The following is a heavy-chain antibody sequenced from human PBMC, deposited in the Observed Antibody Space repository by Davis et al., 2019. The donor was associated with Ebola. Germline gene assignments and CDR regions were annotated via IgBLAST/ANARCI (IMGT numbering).Heavy chain of an antibody. Sequence: AASVKVSCKASGYTFTNYAMNWVRQAPGQGLEWMGWISAYNGKTSYAQNFQDRVTMTTDTSTTTAYMELRSLTSDDTAVYYCARGDGYDSWRGDWGQGTLVTVSS. J-gene: IGHJ4*02. V-gene: IGHV1-18*01. CDR3: ARGDGYDSWRGD. D-gene: IGHD3-3*01. CDR2: ISAYNGKT. CDR1: GYTFTNYA.